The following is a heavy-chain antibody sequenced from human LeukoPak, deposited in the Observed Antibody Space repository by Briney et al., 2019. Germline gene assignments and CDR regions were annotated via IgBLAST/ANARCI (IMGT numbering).Heavy chain of an antibody. CDR2: IIPIFGTA. CDR3: ARVAGATKTFDY. CDR1: GGTFSSYA. Sequence: ASVKVSCKASGGTFSSYAISWVRQAPGQGLEWMGGIIPIFGTANYAQKFQGRVTITADESTSTAYMELSSLRSEDTAVYYCARVAGATKTFDYWGQGTLVTVSS. J-gene: IGHJ4*02. V-gene: IGHV1-69*13. D-gene: IGHD5-12*01.